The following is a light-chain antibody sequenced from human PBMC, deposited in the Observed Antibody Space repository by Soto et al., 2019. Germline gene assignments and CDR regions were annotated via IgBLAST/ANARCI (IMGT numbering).Light chain of an antibody. J-gene: IGKJ5*01. CDR2: DAY. CDR1: QSFRGL. Sequence: EVVLTHSPVTLSLSPGESSPLSCRASQSFRGLLAWYQQKPGQAPRLLIYDAYNRATGIPPRFSGSGSGTDFTLTISSLEPEDSAVYYCQQRHMWPITFGQGTRLEIK. CDR3: QQRHMWPIT. V-gene: IGKV3-11*01.